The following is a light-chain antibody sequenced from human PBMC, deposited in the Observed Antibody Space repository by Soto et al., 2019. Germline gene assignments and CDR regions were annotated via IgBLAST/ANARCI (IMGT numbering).Light chain of an antibody. CDR1: QSVSSSY. CDR3: QQYGSSWT. CDR2: GAS. V-gene: IGKV3-20*01. Sequence: IVLTQSPGTLSLSPGERATLSCRASQSVSSSYLAWYQQKPGQAPRLLIHGASSRATGIPDRFSGSGSGTDFTLTISRLEPEDFAVYYCQQYGSSWTFGQGTKVEIK. J-gene: IGKJ1*01.